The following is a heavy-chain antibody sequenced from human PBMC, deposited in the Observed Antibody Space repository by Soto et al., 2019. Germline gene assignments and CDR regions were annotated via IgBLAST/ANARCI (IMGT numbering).Heavy chain of an antibody. D-gene: IGHD3-9*01. V-gene: IGHV3-7*01. Sequence: PGGSLRLSCAASGFAFSSYWMSWVRQAPGKGLEWVANIKKDGSEEYYVDSVKGRFTISRDSAKNLLYLQMNSLRAEDTAVYYCATSSDTGYIFDFWGQGTLVTSPQ. J-gene: IGHJ4*02. CDR1: GFAFSSYW. CDR2: IKKDGSEE. CDR3: ATSSDTGYIFDF.